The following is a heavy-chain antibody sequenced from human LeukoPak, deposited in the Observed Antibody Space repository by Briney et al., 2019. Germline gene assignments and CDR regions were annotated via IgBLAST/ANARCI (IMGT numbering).Heavy chain of an antibody. Sequence: GGSLRLSCAASGFTFSNYCMNWVRQAPGKGLEWVSSISSSNTYIFYADSVKGRFTISRDNAKNSLYLQMNSLRAEDSAVYYCARDGSFDYWGQGTLVTVSS. J-gene: IGHJ4*02. D-gene: IGHD1-26*01. CDR1: GFTFSNYC. CDR3: ARDGSFDY. V-gene: IGHV3-21*01. CDR2: ISSSNTYI.